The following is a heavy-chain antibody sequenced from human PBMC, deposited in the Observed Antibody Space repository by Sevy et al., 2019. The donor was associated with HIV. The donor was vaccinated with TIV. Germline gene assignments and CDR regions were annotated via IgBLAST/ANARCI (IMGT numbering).Heavy chain of an antibody. CDR3: ARPKYYDFWSGYYPGSGWFDP. J-gene: IGHJ5*02. CDR2: ISYDGSNK. Sequence: GGSLRLSCAASGFTFSSYAMHWVRQAPGKGLEWVAVISYDGSNKYYADSVKGRFTISRDNSKNTLYLQMNSLRAGDTAVYYCARPKYYDFWSGYYPGSGWFDPWGQGTLVTVSS. V-gene: IGHV3-30*04. D-gene: IGHD3-3*01. CDR1: GFTFSSYA.